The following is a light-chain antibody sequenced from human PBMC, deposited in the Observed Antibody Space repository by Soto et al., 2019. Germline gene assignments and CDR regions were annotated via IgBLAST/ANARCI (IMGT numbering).Light chain of an antibody. V-gene: IGKV1-27*01. CDR1: QGISNY. CDR3: QQYNNWPLT. J-gene: IGKJ4*01. CDR2: AAS. Sequence: DIQMTQSPASLSASIGDRVTITCRASQGISNYLAWYQQRAGKVPKLLIYAASTLQSGVPSRFSGSGSGTEFTLTISSLQSEDFAVYFCQQYNNWPLTFGGGTKVDI.